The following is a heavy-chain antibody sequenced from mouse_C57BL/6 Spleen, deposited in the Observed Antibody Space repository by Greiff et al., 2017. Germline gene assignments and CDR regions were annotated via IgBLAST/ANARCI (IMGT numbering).Heavy chain of an antibody. CDR3: ARSHYYYGSSYFDY. D-gene: IGHD1-1*01. J-gene: IGHJ2*01. V-gene: IGHV1-22*01. CDR2: INPNNGGT. CDR1: GYTFTDYN. Sequence: EVQLQESGPELVKPGASVKMSCKASGYTFTDYNMHWVKQSHGKSLEWIGYINPNNGGTSYNQKFKGKATLTVNKSSSTAYLQLRSLTSEDSAVYYCARSHYYYGSSYFDYWGQGTTLTVSS.